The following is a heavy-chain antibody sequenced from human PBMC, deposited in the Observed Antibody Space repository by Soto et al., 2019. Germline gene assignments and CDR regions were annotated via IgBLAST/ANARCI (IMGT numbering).Heavy chain of an antibody. J-gene: IGHJ3*02. CDR3: ARRDRGGYNDHDAFDI. D-gene: IGHD5-12*01. V-gene: IGHV5-10-1*01. Sequence: EFLKISFKGSGYSCTSYWISWVRQIPGKGLEWMGKIDPSDSYTNYSPSFQGHVTISADKSISTAYLQWSSLKASDTAMYYCARRDRGGYNDHDAFDIWGQGTMVTVSS. CDR1: GYSCTSYW. CDR2: IDPSDSYT.